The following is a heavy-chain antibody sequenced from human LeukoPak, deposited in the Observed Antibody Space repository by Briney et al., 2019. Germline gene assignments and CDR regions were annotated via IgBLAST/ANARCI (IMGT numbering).Heavy chain of an antibody. V-gene: IGHV3-7*01. D-gene: IGHD7-27*01. Sequence: GGSLRLSCAASGFTFNSFFLNWVRLTPGRELEWVACISQDGSETFYMDSVRGRFTISRANTKNSLYLQMDSLRAEDTAVYFCVRDLGHSRHYFEYWGQGALVTVSS. CDR2: ISQDGSET. CDR1: GFTFNSFF. CDR3: VRDLGHSRHYFEY. J-gene: IGHJ4*02.